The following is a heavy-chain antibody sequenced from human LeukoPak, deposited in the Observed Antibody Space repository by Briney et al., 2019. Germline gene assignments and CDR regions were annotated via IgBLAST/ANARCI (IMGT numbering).Heavy chain of an antibody. CDR1: GFTFSSYG. D-gene: IGHD5-18*01. J-gene: IGHJ4*02. CDR2: ISYDGSNK. V-gene: IGHV3-30*18. CDR3: AKDHRYSYGYMAY. Sequence: GRSLRLSCAASGFTFSSYGMHWVREAPGKGLEWLAVISYDGSNKYYADSVKGRFTIPRDNSKNTLYLQMNSLRAEDTAVYYCAKDHRYSYGYMAYWGQGTLVTVSS.